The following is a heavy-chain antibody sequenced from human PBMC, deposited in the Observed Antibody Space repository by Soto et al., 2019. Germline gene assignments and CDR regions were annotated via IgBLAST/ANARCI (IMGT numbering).Heavy chain of an antibody. CDR2: ISYDGSNK. Sequence: KRLEGVAVISYDGSNKYYADSVKGRFTISRDNSKNTLYLQMNSLRAEDTAVYYCFFQREEGIRVMIPVSAFLVNRSFDL. J-gene: IGHJ2*01. D-gene: IGHD3-10*01. V-gene: IGHV3-30*03. CDR3: FFQREEGIRVMIPVSAFLVNRSFDL.